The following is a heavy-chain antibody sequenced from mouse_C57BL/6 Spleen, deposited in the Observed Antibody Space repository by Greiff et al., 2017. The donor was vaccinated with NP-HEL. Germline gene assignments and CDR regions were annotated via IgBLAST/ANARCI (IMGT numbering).Heavy chain of an antibody. D-gene: IGHD1-1*01. V-gene: IGHV1-26*01. CDR3: ARVGRLLRRDYFDY. Sequence: EVQLQQSGPELVKPGASVKISCKASGYTFTDYYMNWVKQSHGKSLEWIGDINPNNGGTSYNQKFKGKATLTVDKSSSTAYMELRSLTSEDSAVYYCARVGRLLRRDYFDYWGQGTTLTVSS. CDR2: INPNNGGT. CDR1: GYTFTDYY. J-gene: IGHJ2*01.